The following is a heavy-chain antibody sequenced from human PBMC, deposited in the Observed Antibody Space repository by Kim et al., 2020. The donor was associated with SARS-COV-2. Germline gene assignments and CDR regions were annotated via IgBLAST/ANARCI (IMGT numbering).Heavy chain of an antibody. J-gene: IGHJ4*02. V-gene: IGHV4-34*01. CDR1: GGSFSAYY. D-gene: IGHD5-12*01. CDR2: INHSGGT. Sequence: SETLSLTCTISGGSFSAYYWSWIRQPPGKGLEWIGEINHSGGTIYNPSLKSRVTIFVDTSKNQFSLRLTSVTAADTAVYYCARGPPLLQYIVYDFQGKGNDLGPFDYWGQGTLVTVSS. CDR3: ARGPPLLQYIVYDFQGKGNDLGPFDY.